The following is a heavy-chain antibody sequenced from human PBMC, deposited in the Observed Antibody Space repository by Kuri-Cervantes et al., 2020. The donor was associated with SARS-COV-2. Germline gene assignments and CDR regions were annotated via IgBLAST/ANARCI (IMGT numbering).Heavy chain of an antibody. D-gene: IGHD2-21*02. J-gene: IGHJ3*02. V-gene: IGHV3-53*01. Sequence: GESLKISCAASGFTVSSNYMSWVRQAPGKGLEWVSVIYSGGSTYYADSVKGRFTISRDNSKNTLYLQMNSLRAEDTAVYYCVRDPAYCGGDCYSDGDAFDIWGKGTMVTVSS. CDR1: GFTVSSNY. CDR2: IYSGGST. CDR3: VRDPAYCGGDCYSDGDAFDI.